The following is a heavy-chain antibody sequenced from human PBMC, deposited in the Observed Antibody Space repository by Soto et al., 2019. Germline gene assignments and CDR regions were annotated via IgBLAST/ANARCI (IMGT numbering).Heavy chain of an antibody. CDR1: GFTVSSNY. Sequence: PGGSLRLSCAASGFTVSSNYMSWVRQAPGKGLEWVSVIYSGGSTYYADSVKGRFTISRAXXXXXLXLXMXXXXAEXTAVYYCARVGNSWYYGMDVWGQGTTVTVSS. J-gene: IGHJ6*02. V-gene: IGHV3-53*01. CDR3: ARVGNSWYYGMDV. D-gene: IGHD4-4*01. CDR2: IYSGGST.